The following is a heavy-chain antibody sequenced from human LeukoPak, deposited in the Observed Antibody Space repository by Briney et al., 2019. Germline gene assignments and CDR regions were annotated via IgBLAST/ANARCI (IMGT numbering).Heavy chain of an antibody. CDR2: IIPIFGTA. Sequence: GASVKVSCKASGGTFSSYAISWVRQAPGQGLEWMGGIIPIFGTANYAQKFQGRVTITADESTSTAYMELSSLRSEDTAVYYCARDRDAYGSGSFNWFDPWGQGTLVTVSS. J-gene: IGHJ5*02. CDR1: GGTFSSYA. CDR3: ARDRDAYGSGSFNWFDP. V-gene: IGHV1-69*13. D-gene: IGHD3-10*01.